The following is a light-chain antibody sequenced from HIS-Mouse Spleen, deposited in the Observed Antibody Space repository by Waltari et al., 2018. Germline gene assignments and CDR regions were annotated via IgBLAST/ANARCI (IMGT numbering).Light chain of an antibody. CDR1: SSDVGVSNS. J-gene: IGLJ2*01. V-gene: IGLV2-14*01. Sequence: SALTQPALVSGSPGPSITISCTGTSSDVGVSNSGFWYQQHPGKAPKLIIYEVSNRPSGVSNRFSGSKSGNTASLTISGLQAEDEADYYCSSYTSSSTVVFGGGTKLTVL. CDR3: SSYTSSSTVV. CDR2: EVS.